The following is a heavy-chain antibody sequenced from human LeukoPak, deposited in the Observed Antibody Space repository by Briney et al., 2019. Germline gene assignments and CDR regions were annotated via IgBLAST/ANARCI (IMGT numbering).Heavy chain of an antibody. Sequence: SVKVFCKTSGYTFIDYYINWVRQAPGQGLEWMGGIIPIFGTANYAQKFQGRVTMTRDMSTSTVYMELSSLRSEDTAVYYCARRYSWNDMDSWGQGTLVTVSS. V-gene: IGHV1-69*05. CDR3: ARRYSWNDMDS. J-gene: IGHJ5*02. CDR2: IIPIFGTA. CDR1: GYTFIDYY. D-gene: IGHD1-1*01.